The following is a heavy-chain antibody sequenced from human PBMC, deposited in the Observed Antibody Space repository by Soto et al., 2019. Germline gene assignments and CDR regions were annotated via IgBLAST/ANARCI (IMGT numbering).Heavy chain of an antibody. CDR1: GGSISSSNW. D-gene: IGHD2-21*02. J-gene: IGHJ4*02. CDR2: IYHSGST. V-gene: IGHV4-4*02. Sequence: SETLSLTCAVSGGSISSSNWWSWVRQPPGKGLEWIGEIYHSGSTNYNPSLKSRVTISVDKSKSQFSLKLSSVTAADTAVYYCARGQRAYCGGDCYPWTLDYWGQGTLVTVSS. CDR3: ARGQRAYCGGDCYPWTLDY.